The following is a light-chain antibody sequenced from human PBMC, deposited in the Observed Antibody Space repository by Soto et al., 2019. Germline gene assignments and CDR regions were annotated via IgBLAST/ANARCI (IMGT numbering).Light chain of an antibody. CDR2: VAF. Sequence: DIQMTQSPSSLSASVGDRVTVTCRASQSISSYLNWYQQKPGKAPKLLIHVAFSLQGGVPSRFSGSGSGTDFTLTISSLQPEDFATYYCQQSYSTPFTFGPGTRVDIK. CDR3: QQSYSTPFT. CDR1: QSISSY. J-gene: IGKJ3*01. V-gene: IGKV1-39*01.